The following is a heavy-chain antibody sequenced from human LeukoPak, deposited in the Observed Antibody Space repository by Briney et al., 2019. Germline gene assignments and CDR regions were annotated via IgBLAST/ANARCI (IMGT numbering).Heavy chain of an antibody. J-gene: IGHJ4*02. V-gene: IGHV1-46*01. CDR3: ARDLWLVADY. D-gene: IGHD5-12*01. CDR2: INPSGGST. CDR1: GYTFTSYY. Sequence: ATVKVSCMASGYTFTSYYMHWVRQAPGQGLEWMGIINPSGGSTSYAQKFQGRVTMTRDTSTSTVYMELSSLRSEDTAVYYCARDLWLVADYWGQGTLVTVSS.